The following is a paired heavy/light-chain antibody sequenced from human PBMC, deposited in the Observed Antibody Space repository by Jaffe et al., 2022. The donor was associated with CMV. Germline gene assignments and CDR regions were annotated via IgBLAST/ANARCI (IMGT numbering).Light chain of an antibody. V-gene: IGLV6-57*04. Sequence: FMLTQPHSLSESPGRTVTISCTRSSGSIASSYVHWFQQRPGSAPTTVIYEDMQRPSGVPDRFSGSIDRSSNSASLTISGLKTEDEADYYCQSYDSRMEVFGGGTKLTVL. J-gene: IGLJ3*02. CDR3: QSYDSRMEV. CDR2: EDM. CDR1: SGSIASSY.
Heavy chain of an antibody. D-gene: IGHD3-16*01. Sequence: EVQVVESGGGLVQPGGSLRLSCAASGFTFSNYGMNWVRQAPGKGLEWVALISGSGGATYYADSVKGRFTISRDNSKNTMSLQMNSLRVEDTAIYYCVSQTYSYAPRGVDYWGQGTLVTVSS. V-gene: IGHV3-23*04. J-gene: IGHJ4*02. CDR2: ISGSGGAT. CDR3: VSQTYSYAPRGVDY. CDR1: GFTFSNYG.